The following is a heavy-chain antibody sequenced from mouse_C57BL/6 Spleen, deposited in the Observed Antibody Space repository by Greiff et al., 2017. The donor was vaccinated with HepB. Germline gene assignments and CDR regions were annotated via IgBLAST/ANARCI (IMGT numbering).Heavy chain of an antibody. CDR3: VRDQGAQAGFAY. Sequence: EVQGVESGGGLVQPKGSLKLSCAASGFTFNTYAMHWVRQAPGKGLEWVARIRSKSSNYATYYADSVKDRFTISRDDSQSMLYLQMNNLKTEDTAMYYCVRDQGAQAGFAYWGQGTLVTVSA. CDR1: GFTFNTYA. CDR2: IRSKSSNYAT. V-gene: IGHV10-3*01. D-gene: IGHD3-2*02. J-gene: IGHJ3*01.